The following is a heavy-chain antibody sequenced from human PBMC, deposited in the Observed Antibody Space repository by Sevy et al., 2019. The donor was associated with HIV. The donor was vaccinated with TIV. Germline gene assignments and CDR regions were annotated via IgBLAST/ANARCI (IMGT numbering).Heavy chain of an antibody. CDR1: GFTFSNYG. CDR2: ILFDGSKT. J-gene: IGHJ4*02. V-gene: IGHV3-30*18. Sequence: GGSLRLSCAATGFTFSNYGMHWVRQAPGKGLEWVAVILFDGSKTYCADSVKGRFTISRDNSKNTLYLQMNSLRAEDTAVYYCVKPPPLEMWELLNWGLGTLVTVSS. D-gene: IGHD1-26*01. CDR3: VKPPPLEMWELLN.